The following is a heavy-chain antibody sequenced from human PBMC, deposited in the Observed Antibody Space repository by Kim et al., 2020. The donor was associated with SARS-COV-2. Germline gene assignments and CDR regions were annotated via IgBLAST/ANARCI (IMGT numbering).Heavy chain of an antibody. CDR1: GYSFTSYW. CDR3: ARSITMVRGVIIEADYYYGMDV. Sequence: GESLKISCKGSGYSFTSYWIGWVRQMPGKGLEWMGIIYPGDSDTRYSPSFQGQVTISADKSISTAYLQWSSLKASDTAMYYCARSITMVRGVIIEADYYYGMDVWGQGTTVTVSS. V-gene: IGHV5-51*01. J-gene: IGHJ6*02. CDR2: IYPGDSDT. D-gene: IGHD3-10*01.